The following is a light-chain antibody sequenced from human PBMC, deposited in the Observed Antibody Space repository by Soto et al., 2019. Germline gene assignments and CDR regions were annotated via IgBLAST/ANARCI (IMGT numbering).Light chain of an antibody. CDR3: MQGSNWPWT. J-gene: IGKJ1*01. CDR1: QSLVYRDGNTY. CDR2: KVS. Sequence: DVVITQSPLSLSVTLGQPASISCRSSQSLVYRDGNTYLNWFQQRPGQSPRRLIYKVSNRDSGVPDRFSGSGSGTDFTLKISRVEAEDVGVYYCMQGSNWPWTFGQGTKVDIK. V-gene: IGKV2-30*01.